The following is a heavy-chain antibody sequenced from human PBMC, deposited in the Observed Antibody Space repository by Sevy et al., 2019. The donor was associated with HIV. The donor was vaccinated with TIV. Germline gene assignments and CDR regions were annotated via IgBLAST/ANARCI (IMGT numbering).Heavy chain of an antibody. CDR2: FDPEDDER. Sequence: ASVKVSCKVSGYTLTAFAMHWVRQAPGKGLEGMGTFDPEDDERIYAQKFQGRVSITEDTSTDTAYMELSSLRSEDTAIYYCARTKDYYDSSAYPVDYWGQGTLVTVSS. J-gene: IGHJ4*02. D-gene: IGHD3-22*01. CDR1: GYTLTAFA. CDR3: ARTKDYYDSSAYPVDY. V-gene: IGHV1-24*01.